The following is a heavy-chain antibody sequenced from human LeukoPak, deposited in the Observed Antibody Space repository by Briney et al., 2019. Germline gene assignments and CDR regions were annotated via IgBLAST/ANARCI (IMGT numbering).Heavy chain of an antibody. CDR1: GFTFSSYA. CDR2: IRSDGGNT. V-gene: IGHV3-64D*06. J-gene: IGHJ4*02. CDR3: VKEGPVLRYFDWLPVLDY. Sequence: GGSLRLSCSASGFTFSSYAMHWVRQAPGKGLEYVSAIRSDGGNTYYADSVKGRFTISRDNSKNTLYLQMSSLRAEDTAVYYCVKEGPVLRYFDWLPVLDYWGQGTLVTVSS. D-gene: IGHD3-9*01.